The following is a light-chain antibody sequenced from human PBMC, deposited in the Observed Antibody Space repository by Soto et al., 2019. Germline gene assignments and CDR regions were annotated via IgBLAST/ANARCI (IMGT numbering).Light chain of an antibody. Sequence: DIQMTQSPSTLPASVGDRVTITCRASQSISTWLAWYQQKPGKAPSLLIFAADNLQDGVPSRFSGSGSGRDFSLTISSLQPEDFATYYCQQSYDMPWTFGQGTKVDIK. J-gene: IGKJ1*01. CDR2: AAD. CDR3: QQSYDMPWT. V-gene: IGKV1-39*01. CDR1: QSISTW.